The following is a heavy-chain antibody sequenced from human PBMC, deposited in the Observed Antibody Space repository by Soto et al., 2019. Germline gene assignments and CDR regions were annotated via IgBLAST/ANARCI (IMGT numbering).Heavy chain of an antibody. Sequence: GGALRHSCGASGFTFSSYAMSWVRQAPGKGLEWVSAISGSGGSTYYADSVKGRFTISRDNSKNTLYLQMNSLRAEDTAVYYCAKDGRLGLRYFDWLSKWGQGTLVTVSS. CDR2: ISGSGGST. J-gene: IGHJ4*02. V-gene: IGHV3-23*01. D-gene: IGHD3-9*01. CDR3: AKDGRLGLRYFDWLSK. CDR1: GFTFSSYA.